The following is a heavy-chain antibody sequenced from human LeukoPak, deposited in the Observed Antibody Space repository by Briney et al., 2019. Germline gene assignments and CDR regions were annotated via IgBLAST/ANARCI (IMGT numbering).Heavy chain of an antibody. Sequence: GGSLRLSCAASGFTFSSYAMSWVRQAPGKGLEWVSSISSSSSYIYYADSVKGRFTISRDNAKNTLYLQMNSLRAEDTAVYYCAKAAYYGDYVFESYFDYWGQGTLVTVSS. D-gene: IGHD4-17*01. CDR2: ISSSSSYI. J-gene: IGHJ4*02. CDR1: GFTFSSYA. CDR3: AKAAYYGDYVFESYFDY. V-gene: IGHV3-21*01.